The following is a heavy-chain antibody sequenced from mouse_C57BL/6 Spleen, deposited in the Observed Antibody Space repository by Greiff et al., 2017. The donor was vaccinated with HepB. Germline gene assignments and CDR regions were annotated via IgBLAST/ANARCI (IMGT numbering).Heavy chain of an antibody. D-gene: IGHD1-1*02. CDR1: GYTFTDYY. CDR2: INPNNGGT. J-gene: IGHJ2*01. Sequence: EVQLQQSGPELVKPGASVKISCKASGYTFTDYYMNWVKQSHGKSLEWIGDINPNNGGTSYNQKFKGKATLTVDKSSSTAYMELRSLTSEDSAVYYCALFTTVVYFDYWGQGTTLTVSS. V-gene: IGHV1-26*01. CDR3: ALFTTVVYFDY.